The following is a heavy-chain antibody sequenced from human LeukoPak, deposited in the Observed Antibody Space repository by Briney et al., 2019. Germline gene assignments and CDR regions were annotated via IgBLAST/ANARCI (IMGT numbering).Heavy chain of an antibody. CDR1: GYTFTDYY. Sequence: ASVKVSCKASGYTFTDYYIQWVRQAPGQGLEWMGWINPNSGGTNYAENFQGRVTMTRDTSISTAYTELSSLRSDDTAVYFCARDGGLPVAGRRGNWFDPWGQGTLVTVS. CDR2: INPNSGGT. V-gene: IGHV1-2*02. D-gene: IGHD6-19*01. J-gene: IGHJ5*02. CDR3: ARDGGLPVAGRRGNWFDP.